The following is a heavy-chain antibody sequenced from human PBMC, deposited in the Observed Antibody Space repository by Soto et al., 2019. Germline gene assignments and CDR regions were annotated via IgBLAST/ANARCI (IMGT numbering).Heavy chain of an antibody. J-gene: IGHJ4*02. CDR1: GFTFSSYS. D-gene: IGHD3-16*01. CDR2: ISSSSSYI. CDR3: ARAVEPTYGYYFDY. V-gene: IGHV3-21*01. Sequence: EGSLRLSCAASGFTFSSYSMNWVRQAPGKGLEWVSSISSSSSYIYYADSVKGRFTISRDNAKNSLYLQMNSLRAEDTAVYYCARAVEPTYGYYFDYWGQGTLVTVSS.